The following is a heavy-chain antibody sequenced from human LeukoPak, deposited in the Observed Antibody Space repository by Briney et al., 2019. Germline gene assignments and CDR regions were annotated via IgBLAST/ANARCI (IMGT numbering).Heavy chain of an antibody. CDR2: ISNTGSAI. V-gene: IGHV3-48*04. Sequence: GGSLRLSCAASGFTFSSYAMNWGRQPPGKGLEWISYISNTGSAIYYADSVKGRLTVSRDNAKNSLYLQLNSLRAEDTAVYYCARDRLPYYDNSGETSPDYWGRGTLVTVSS. CDR3: ARDRLPYYDNSGETSPDY. D-gene: IGHD3-22*01. CDR1: GFTFSSYA. J-gene: IGHJ4*02.